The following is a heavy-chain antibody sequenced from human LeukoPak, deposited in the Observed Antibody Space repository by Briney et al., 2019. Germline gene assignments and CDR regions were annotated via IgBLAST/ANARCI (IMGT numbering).Heavy chain of an antibody. CDR2: ISGSGGST. V-gene: IGHV3-23*01. CDR1: GFTFSSYA. CDR3: AKPTYRYQLPSYFDY. D-gene: IGHD2-2*01. Sequence: AGGSLRFSCAASGFTFSSYAMSWVRQAPGKGLEWVSAISGSGGSTYYADSVKGRFTISRDNSKNTLYLQMNSLRAEDTAVYYCAKPTYRYQLPSYFDYWGQGTLVTVSS. J-gene: IGHJ4*02.